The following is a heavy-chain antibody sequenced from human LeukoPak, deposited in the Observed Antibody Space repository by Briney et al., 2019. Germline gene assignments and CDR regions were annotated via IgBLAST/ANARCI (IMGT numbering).Heavy chain of an antibody. CDR3: ARVAGAIDY. CDR2: IYHSGST. CDR1: GSSISSSNW. J-gene: IGHJ4*02. D-gene: IGHD1-26*01. V-gene: IGHV4-4*02. Sequence: PSETLSLTCAVSGSSISSSNWWIWVRQSPGKGLEWIGEIYHSGSTNYNPSLKSRVTISVDKSNNQFSLKLSSVTAADTAVYYCARVAGAIDYWGQGTLVTVSS.